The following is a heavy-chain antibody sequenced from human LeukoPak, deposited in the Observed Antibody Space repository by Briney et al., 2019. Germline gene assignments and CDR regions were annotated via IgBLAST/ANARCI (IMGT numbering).Heavy chain of an antibody. V-gene: IGHV3-30*02. CDR2: IQYDGSNK. CDR3: AKSSSRLDTSSFEY. D-gene: IGHD5-18*01. Sequence: GGSLRLSCAAPGFTFSSYGIHWVRQAPGKGLGWVTFIQYDGSNKYADSVKGRFTISRDNSKNVLYLQMNSLRAEDTALYYCAKSSSRLDTSSFEYWGQGTLVTVSS. CDR1: GFTFSSYG. J-gene: IGHJ4*02.